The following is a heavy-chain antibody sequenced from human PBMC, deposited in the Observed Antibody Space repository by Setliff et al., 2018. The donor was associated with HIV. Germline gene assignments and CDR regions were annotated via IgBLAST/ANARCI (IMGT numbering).Heavy chain of an antibody. CDR3: TRDHTPPPNYDFWSGQLDLRNIFYYMDV. D-gene: IGHD3-3*01. CDR1: GYSLTSYS. J-gene: IGHJ6*03. CDR2: INCNAGNP. Sequence: ASVKVSCKASGYSLTSYSINWVRLAPGQGLEWMGCINCNAGNPTYAHGFTGRFVFSVDTPVSTAYLQIFSLKAEDTAVYYCTRDHTPPPNYDFWSGQLDLRNIFYYMDVWGTGSPVTVSS. V-gene: IGHV7-4-1*01.